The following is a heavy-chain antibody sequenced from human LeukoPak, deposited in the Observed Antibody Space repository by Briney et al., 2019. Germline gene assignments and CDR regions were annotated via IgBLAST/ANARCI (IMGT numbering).Heavy chain of an antibody. D-gene: IGHD2-8*01. CDR1: GYTFTSYD. J-gene: IGHJ3*02. V-gene: IGHV1-8*01. CDR2: MNPNSGNT. Sequence: ASVKVSCKASGYTFTSYDINWVRQATGQGLEWMGWMNPNSGNTGYAQKFQGRVTMTRNTSISTVYMELSSLRSEDTAVYYCARVGYCTNGVCAAFLGAFDIWGQGTMVTVSS. CDR3: ARVGYCTNGVCAAFLGAFDI.